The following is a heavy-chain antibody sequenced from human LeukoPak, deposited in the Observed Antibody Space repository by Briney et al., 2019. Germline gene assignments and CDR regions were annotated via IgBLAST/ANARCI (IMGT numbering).Heavy chain of an antibody. J-gene: IGHJ5*01. D-gene: IGHD3-10*01. CDR3: GRHFREPSGNYYTDS. Sequence: SETLSLTCTVSGDSISNHYWNWIRQPPGKGLEWIGYMSSNGSNDYNPSLNSRVTLSVDTSRSLFSLTLTSVTAADTAVYYCGRHFREPSGNYYTDSWGQGTLVTVSS. CDR1: GDSISNHY. V-gene: IGHV4-59*08. CDR2: MSSNGSN.